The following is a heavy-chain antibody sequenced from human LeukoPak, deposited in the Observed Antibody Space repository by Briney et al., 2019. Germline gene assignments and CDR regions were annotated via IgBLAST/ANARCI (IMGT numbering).Heavy chain of an antibody. Sequence: GGSLRLSCAASGFTFSSYSMNWVRQAPGKGLEWVSSISSSSSYIYYADSVKGRFTISRDNAKNSLYLQMNSLRAEDTAVYYCARGAHTYYYDSSVSQIDYWGQGTLVTVSS. CDR2: ISSSSSYI. V-gene: IGHV3-21*01. CDR3: ARGAHTYYYDSSVSQIDY. CDR1: GFTFSSYS. J-gene: IGHJ4*02. D-gene: IGHD3-22*01.